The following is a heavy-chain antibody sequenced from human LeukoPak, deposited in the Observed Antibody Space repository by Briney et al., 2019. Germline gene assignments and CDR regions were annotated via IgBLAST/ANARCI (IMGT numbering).Heavy chain of an antibody. CDR2: IRYDGSNK. Sequence: PGGSLRLSCAASGFTFSSYGMHWVRQAPGKGLEWVAFIRYDGSNKYYADSVKGRFTISRDNSKNTLYLQMNSPRAEDTAVFYCAKGSKALIITRDHYMDVWGKGTTVTISS. J-gene: IGHJ6*03. V-gene: IGHV3-30*02. CDR3: AKGSKALIITRDHYMDV. CDR1: GFTFSSYG. D-gene: IGHD3-3*01.